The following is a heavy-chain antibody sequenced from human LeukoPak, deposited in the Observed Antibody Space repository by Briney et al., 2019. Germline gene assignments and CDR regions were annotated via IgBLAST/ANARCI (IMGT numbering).Heavy chain of an antibody. CDR3: ARRQYGSGWYGDGDWFWFAP. Sequence: PSETLSLTCTVSGASVSSSGFNWGWNRQPPGKGLEWIGTISYSGSTYYNPSLGSRVAISVDTSKNQFSLYLNSVTAADTAVYYCARRQYGSGWYGDGDWFWFAPWGQGNLVIVSS. CDR1: GASVSSSGFN. D-gene: IGHD6-19*01. CDR2: ISYSGST. V-gene: IGHV4-39*01. J-gene: IGHJ5*02.